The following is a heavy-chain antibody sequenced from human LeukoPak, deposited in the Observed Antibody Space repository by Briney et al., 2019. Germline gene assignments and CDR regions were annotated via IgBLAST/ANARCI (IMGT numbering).Heavy chain of an antibody. V-gene: IGHV4-61*01. D-gene: IGHD1-26*01. CDR1: GGSVSSGSYY. CDR2: IYYSGST. Sequence: PSETLSLTCTVSGGSVSSGSYYWSWIRQPPGKGLEWIGYIYYSGSTNYNPSLKSRVTISVDTSKNQFSLKLSSVTAADTAVYYCARYIVGATNLDYWGQGTLVTVSS. CDR3: ARYIVGATNLDY. J-gene: IGHJ4*02.